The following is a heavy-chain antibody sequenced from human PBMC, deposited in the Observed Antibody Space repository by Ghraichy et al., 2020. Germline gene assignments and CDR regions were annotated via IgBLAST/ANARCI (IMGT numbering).Heavy chain of an antibody. Sequence: GESLNISCAASGFTFSRYWMAWLRQMPGKGLEWVADIKEDGSDKYYVDSVRGRFTISKDNAKNLLYLQMDSLRAEDTAVYYCAGDTIHGADIWGQGTSVTVSS. V-gene: IGHV3-7*03. D-gene: IGHD5-24*01. J-gene: IGHJ3*02. CDR1: GFTFSRYW. CDR2: IKEDGSDK. CDR3: AGDTIHGADI.